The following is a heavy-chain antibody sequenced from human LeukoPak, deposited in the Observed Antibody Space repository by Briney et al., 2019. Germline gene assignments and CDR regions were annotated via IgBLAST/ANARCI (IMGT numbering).Heavy chain of an antibody. D-gene: IGHD3-10*01. CDR1: GYTFTSYY. V-gene: IGHV1-46*01. CDR2: INPSGGST. J-gene: IGHJ6*03. Sequence: ASVKVSCKASGYTFTSYYMHWVRQAPGQGLEWMGIINPSGGSTSYAQKFQGRVTMTRNTSISTAYMELSSLRSEDTAVYYCARGRIMVRGIDYYYYMDVWGKGTTVTISS. CDR3: ARGRIMVRGIDYYYYMDV.